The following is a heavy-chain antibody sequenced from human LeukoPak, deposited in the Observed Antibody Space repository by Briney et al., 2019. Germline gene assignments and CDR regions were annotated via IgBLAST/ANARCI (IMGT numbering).Heavy chain of an antibody. CDR2: ISYDGSNK. V-gene: IGHV3-30*04. CDR3: VRGAGGPRNYVLDY. CDR1: GFTFSSYA. D-gene: IGHD3-10*02. Sequence: PGRSLRLSCAASGFTFSSYAMHWVRQAPGKGLEWVAVISYDGSNKYYADSVKGRFTISRDNAKNTVYLQMSGLRDDDTALYFCVRGAGGPRNYVLDYWGQGALVSVSS. J-gene: IGHJ4*02.